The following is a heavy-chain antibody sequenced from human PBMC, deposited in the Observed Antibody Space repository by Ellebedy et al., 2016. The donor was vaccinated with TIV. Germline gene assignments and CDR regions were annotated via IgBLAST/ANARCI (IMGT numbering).Heavy chain of an antibody. Sequence: GGSLRLSXAASGFTFSSYAMHWVRQAPGKGLEWVAVISYDGSNKYYADSVKGRFTISRDNSKNTLYLQMNSLRAEDTAVYYCARDGGATSYYYYGMDVWGQGTTVTVSS. D-gene: IGHD1-26*01. V-gene: IGHV3-30*04. CDR2: ISYDGSNK. CDR1: GFTFSSYA. J-gene: IGHJ6*02. CDR3: ARDGGATSYYYYGMDV.